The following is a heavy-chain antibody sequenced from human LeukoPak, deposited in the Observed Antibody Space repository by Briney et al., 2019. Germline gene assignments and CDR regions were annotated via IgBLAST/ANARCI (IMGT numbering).Heavy chain of an antibody. D-gene: IGHD5-18*01. CDR2: ISYDGSNK. J-gene: IGHJ4*02. Sequence: PGGSLRLSCAASGFTFSSYGMHWVRQAPGKGLEWVAVISYDGSNKYYADSVKGRFTISRDNSKNTLYLQMNSLRAEDTAVYYCAKDRGIQLWLGGFDYWGQGTLVTVSS. V-gene: IGHV3-30*18. CDR1: GFTFSSYG. CDR3: AKDRGIQLWLGGFDY.